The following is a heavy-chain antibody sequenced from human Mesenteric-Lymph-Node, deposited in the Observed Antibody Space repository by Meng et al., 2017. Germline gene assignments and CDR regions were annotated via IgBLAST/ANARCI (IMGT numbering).Heavy chain of an antibody. V-gene: IGHV1-69*05. CDR1: GYTFTSYY. CDR3: ARGPDYGDYFDY. Sequence: SVKVSCKASGYTFTSYYMHWVRQAPGQGLEWMGGIIPIFGTANYAQKFQGRVTITTDESTSTAYMELSSLRSEDTAVYYCARGPDYGDYFDYWGQGTLVTVSS. CDR2: IIPIFGTA. J-gene: IGHJ4*02. D-gene: IGHD3-16*01.